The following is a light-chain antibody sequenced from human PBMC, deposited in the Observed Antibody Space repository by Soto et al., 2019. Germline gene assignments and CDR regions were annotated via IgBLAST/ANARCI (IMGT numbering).Light chain of an antibody. J-gene: IGLJ3*02. CDR1: SSDVGGYNY. V-gene: IGLV2-14*01. CDR3: SPYTNNSPLM. Sequence: SVLTQPASVSGSPGQSITISCTGTSSDVGGYNYVSWYQQHPGRAPKLIIYEVSHRPSGVSNRFSGSKSGNTASLTISGLQAEDEADYYCSPYTNNSPLMFGGGTKVTVL. CDR2: EVS.